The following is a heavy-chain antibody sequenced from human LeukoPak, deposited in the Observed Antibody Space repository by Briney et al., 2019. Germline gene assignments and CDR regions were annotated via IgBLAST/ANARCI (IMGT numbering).Heavy chain of an antibody. J-gene: IGHJ4*02. CDR1: GFTFSSYE. V-gene: IGHV3-48*03. CDR2: IHNSGNYI. Sequence: GGSLRLSCAASGFTFSSYEMNWARQAPGKGLEWVSYIHNSGNYIYYADSVKGRFTISRDNAKNSLYLQMNSLRAEDTAVYYCARDKEGRGLTNLDYWGQGTLVTVSS. CDR3: ARDKEGRGLTNLDY. D-gene: IGHD3-10*01.